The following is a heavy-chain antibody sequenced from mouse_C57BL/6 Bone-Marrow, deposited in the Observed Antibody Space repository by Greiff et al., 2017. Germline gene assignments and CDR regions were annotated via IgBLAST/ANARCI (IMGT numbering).Heavy chain of an antibody. J-gene: IGHJ2*01. CDR1: GFTFSSYG. D-gene: IGHD1-1*01. CDR2: ISSGGSYT. Sequence: VMLVESGGDLVKPGGSLKLSCAASGFTFSSYGMSWVRQTPDKRLEWVATISSGGSYTYYPDSVKGRFTISRDNAKNTLYLQMSSLKSEDTAMYYCARRPGSRFDYWGQGTTLTVSS. V-gene: IGHV5-6*02. CDR3: ARRPGSRFDY.